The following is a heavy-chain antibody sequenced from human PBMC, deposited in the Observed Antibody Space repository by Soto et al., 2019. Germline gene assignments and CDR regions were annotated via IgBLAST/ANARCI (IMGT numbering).Heavy chain of an antibody. V-gene: IGHV1-3*01. J-gene: IGHJ6*03. CDR3: ARDPVFYDILTGQFYYYYYMDV. D-gene: IGHD3-9*01. CDR2: INAGNGNT. Sequence: QVQLVQSGAEVKKPGASVKVSCKASGYTFTSYAMHWVRQAPGQRREWMGWINAGNGNTKYSQKFQGRVTITRDTSASTAYMELSSLRSEDTAVYYCARDPVFYDILTGQFYYYYYMDVWGKGTTVTVSS. CDR1: GYTFTSYA.